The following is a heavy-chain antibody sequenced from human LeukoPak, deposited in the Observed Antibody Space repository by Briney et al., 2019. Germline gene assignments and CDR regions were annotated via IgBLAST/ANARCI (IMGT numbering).Heavy chain of an antibody. CDR1: GFTFSSYA. J-gene: IGHJ4*02. CDR2: ISGSGDNT. V-gene: IGHV3-23*01. Sequence: GGSLRLSCAASGFTFSSYAMHWVRQAPGKGLEWVSVISGSGDNTYYADSVKGRFTISRDSSKNMLYLQMNSLRAEDTAVYYCAKWKYSNSGIDDYWGQGTLVTVSS. CDR3: AKWKYSNSGIDDY. D-gene: IGHD6-6*01.